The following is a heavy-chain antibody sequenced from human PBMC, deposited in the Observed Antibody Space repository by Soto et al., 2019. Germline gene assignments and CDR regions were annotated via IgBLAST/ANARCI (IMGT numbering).Heavy chain of an antibody. CDR2: ITSSGGST. Sequence: GGSLRLSCAASGFTFSNCAMSWVRQAPGKGLEWVSYITSSGGSTYYADSVKGRFTISRDSSKNTLYLQMNSLRAEDTAVYYCAREPGYSSGWYDYYYMDVWGKGTTVTVSS. CDR3: AREPGYSSGWYDYYYMDV. J-gene: IGHJ6*03. D-gene: IGHD6-19*01. CDR1: GFTFSNCA. V-gene: IGHV3-23*01.